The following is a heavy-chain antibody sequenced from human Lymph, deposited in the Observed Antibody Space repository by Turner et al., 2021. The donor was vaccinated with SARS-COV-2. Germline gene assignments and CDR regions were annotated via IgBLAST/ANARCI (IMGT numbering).Heavy chain of an antibody. CDR3: SKSPLGEDYFDD. V-gene: IGHV3-23*01. CDR1: GCTFSNYA. D-gene: IGHD3-16*01. CDR2: MIGSGART. Sequence: EGPLLENAGALVQPWGSLRLYCATSGCTFSNYAMSWVRQAAGKGREGVSEMIGSGARTYYSDSVKDRCTISRDNSKNTLFLQMISRRADDTTIYYCSKSPLGEDYFDDWGQGTLVTVSS. J-gene: IGHJ4*02.